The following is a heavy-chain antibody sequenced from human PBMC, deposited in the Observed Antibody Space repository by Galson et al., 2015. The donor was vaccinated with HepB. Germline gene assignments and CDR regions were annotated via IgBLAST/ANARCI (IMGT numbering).Heavy chain of an antibody. V-gene: IGHV3-23*01. D-gene: IGHD2-2*01. Sequence: SLRLSCAASGFTFSSYAMSWVRQAPGKGLEWVSAIGGSGGSTYYADSVKGRFTISRDNSKNTLYLQMNSLRAEDTAVYYCAKDQGVVVPALGAFDIWGQGTMVTVSS. CDR2: IGGSGGST. CDR3: AKDQGVVVPALGAFDI. J-gene: IGHJ3*02. CDR1: GFTFSSYA.